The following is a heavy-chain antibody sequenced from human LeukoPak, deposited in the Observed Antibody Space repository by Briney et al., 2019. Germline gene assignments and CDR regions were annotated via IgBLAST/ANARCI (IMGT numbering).Heavy chain of an antibody. Sequence: PSETLSLTCTVSGGSISSSSYYWGWIRQPPGKGLEWIGSIYYSGTTYYNPSLKGRVTISVDTSKNQFSLKLSSVTAADTAVYYCASSSRSSGWYVLFPPIWFDYWGQGTLVTVSS. D-gene: IGHD6-19*01. V-gene: IGHV4-39*01. CDR1: GGSISSSSYY. J-gene: IGHJ4*02. CDR2: IYYSGTT. CDR3: ASSSRSSGWYVLFPPIWFDY.